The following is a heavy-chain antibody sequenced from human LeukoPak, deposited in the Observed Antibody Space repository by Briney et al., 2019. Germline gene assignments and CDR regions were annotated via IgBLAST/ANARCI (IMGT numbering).Heavy chain of an antibody. Sequence: EASVKVSCKASGYTFTGYYMHWVRQAPGQGLEWMGWINPNSGGTNYAQKFQGRVTMTRDTSISTAYMELSRLRSDDTAVYYCAREPGSRGSFDYWGQGTLVTVSS. D-gene: IGHD3-10*01. CDR3: AREPGSRGSFDY. CDR1: GYTFTGYY. V-gene: IGHV1-2*02. J-gene: IGHJ4*02. CDR2: INPNSGGT.